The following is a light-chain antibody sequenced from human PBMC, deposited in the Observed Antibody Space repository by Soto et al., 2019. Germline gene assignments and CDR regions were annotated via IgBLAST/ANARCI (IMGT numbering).Light chain of an antibody. Sequence: EVVMTQSPATLSVSPGERVTLSCTASQSVSGNLAWYQQKPGQAPRLLIHGASTRATDIPARFSGSGSGTEFTLTITSLQSEDFAVYYCQQYNDWPFTFGPGTKVDIK. CDR1: QSVSGN. V-gene: IGKV3-15*01. CDR2: GAS. CDR3: QQYNDWPFT. J-gene: IGKJ3*01.